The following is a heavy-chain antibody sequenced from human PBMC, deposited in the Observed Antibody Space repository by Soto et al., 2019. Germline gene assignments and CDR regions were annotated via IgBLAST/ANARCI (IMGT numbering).Heavy chain of an antibody. J-gene: IGHJ6*02. V-gene: IGHV1-2*02. CDR2: INPNSGGT. CDR1: GYTFTGYY. D-gene: IGHD6-6*01. CDR3: ARDTPFNPEYPYYYGMDV. Sequence: RASVKVSCKASGYTFTGYYMHWVRQAPGQGLEWMGWINPNSGGTNYAQKFQGRVTMTRDTSISTAYMELSRLRSDDTAVYYCARDTPFNPEYPYYYGMDVWGQGTTVTVSS.